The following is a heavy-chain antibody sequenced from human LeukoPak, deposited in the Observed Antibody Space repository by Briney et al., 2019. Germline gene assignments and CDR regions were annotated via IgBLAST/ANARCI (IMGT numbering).Heavy chain of an antibody. J-gene: IGHJ3*02. V-gene: IGHV3-74*01. CDR1: GFTFSTYW. D-gene: IGHD6-6*01. CDR3: ARGPSIAARYDAFDI. Sequence: GGSLRLSCAASGFTFSTYWMHWVRQTPGKGLVWVSRISRDGTTTTYADSVKGRFTISRDNAKNTLYLEMNSLRAEDTAVYYCARGPSIAARYDAFDIWGQGTMVTVSS. CDR2: ISRDGTTT.